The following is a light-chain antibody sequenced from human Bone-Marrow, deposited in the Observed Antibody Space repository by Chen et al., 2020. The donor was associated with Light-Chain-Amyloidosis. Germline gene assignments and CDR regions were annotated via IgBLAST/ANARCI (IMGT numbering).Light chain of an antibody. J-gene: IGLJ1*01. Sequence: QSARTQPASVSGSPGQSITISRTGTSGDVGAYNYVSWYQQHPGKAPNLLIYDVSNPPSVVSNRFSGSKSGNTASLTISGVGAEDEADYYCNSCTTSDTYVFRSGTEVTVL. CDR2: DVS. V-gene: IGLV2-14*03. CDR1: SGDVGAYNY. CDR3: NSCTTSDTYV.